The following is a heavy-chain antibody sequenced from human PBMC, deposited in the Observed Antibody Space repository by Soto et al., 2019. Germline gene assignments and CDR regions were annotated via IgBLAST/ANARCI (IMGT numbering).Heavy chain of an antibody. CDR3: AIEGNSYGYFYFDY. CDR2: INDSGST. V-gene: IGHV4-34*01. Sequence: QVRLQQWGAGLLKPSETLSLTCAVYGGSFSGYYWSWIRQPPGKGLEWIGEINDSGSTKYNPSLKSRVTISVDTSKNKFSLKLSSVTAADTAVYYCAIEGNSYGYFYFDYWGQGTLVTVSS. CDR1: GGSFSGYY. D-gene: IGHD5-18*01. J-gene: IGHJ4*02.